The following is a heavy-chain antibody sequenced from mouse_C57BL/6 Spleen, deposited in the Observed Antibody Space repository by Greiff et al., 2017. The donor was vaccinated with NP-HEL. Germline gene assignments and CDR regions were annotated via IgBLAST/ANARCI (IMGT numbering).Heavy chain of an antibody. J-gene: IGHJ1*03. Sequence: QVQLKQPGAELVKPGASVKLPCKASGYTFTSYWMQWVKQRPGQGLEWIGEIDPSDSYTNYNQKFKGKATLTVDTSSSTAYMQLSSLTSEDSAVYYCARRGAWYYDYWYFDVWGTGTTVTVSS. CDR3: ARRGAWYYDYWYFDV. D-gene: IGHD1-1*01. CDR2: IDPSDSYT. CDR1: GYTFTSYW. V-gene: IGHV1-50*01.